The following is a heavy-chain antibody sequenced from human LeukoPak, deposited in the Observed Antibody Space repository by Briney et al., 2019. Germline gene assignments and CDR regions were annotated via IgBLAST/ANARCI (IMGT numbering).Heavy chain of an antibody. Sequence: ASVKVSCKASGYTFTGYYMHWVRQAPGQGLEWMGWINPNSGGTNYAQKFQGRVTMTRDTSISTAYMELSRLRSDDTAVYYCARSKGYDSSGSPPDYWGQGTLVTVSS. CDR1: GYTFTGYY. CDR3: ARSKGYDSSGSPPDY. V-gene: IGHV1-2*02. D-gene: IGHD3-22*01. J-gene: IGHJ4*02. CDR2: INPNSGGT.